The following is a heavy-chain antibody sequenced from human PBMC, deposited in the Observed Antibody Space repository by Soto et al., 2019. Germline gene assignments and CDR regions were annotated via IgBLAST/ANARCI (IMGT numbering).Heavy chain of an antibody. Sequence: QVQLVQSGAEVKKPGSSVKVSCKASGGTFSSYAISWVRQAPGQGLEWMGGIIPIFGTANYAQKFQGRVTITADESTSTAYMELNSLRSEDTAVYYCARLAGGGVVPAALYYYYGMDVWGQGTTVTVSS. CDR3: ARLAGGGVVPAALYYYYGMDV. D-gene: IGHD2-2*01. CDR2: IIPIFGTA. CDR1: GGTFSSYA. V-gene: IGHV1-69*01. J-gene: IGHJ6*02.